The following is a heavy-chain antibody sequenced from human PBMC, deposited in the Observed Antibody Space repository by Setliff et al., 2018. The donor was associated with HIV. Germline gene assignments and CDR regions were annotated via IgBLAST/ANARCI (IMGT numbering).Heavy chain of an antibody. J-gene: IGHJ6*02. V-gene: IGHV3-30*02. CDR2: IRYDESSQ. CDR1: GFSLTSYG. D-gene: IGHD3-16*01. Sequence: PGGSLRLSCAASGFSLTSYGMHWVRQTPDKGLEWVAFIRYDESSQYSADSVKGRFTISRDNSGNTLYLEMNSLTTDDTAVYFCAKDITSHGMDVWGQGTTVTVSS. CDR3: AKDITSHGMDV.